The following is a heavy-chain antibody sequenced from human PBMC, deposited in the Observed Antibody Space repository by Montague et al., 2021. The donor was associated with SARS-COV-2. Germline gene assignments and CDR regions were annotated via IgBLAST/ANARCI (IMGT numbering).Heavy chain of an antibody. D-gene: IGHD3-9*01. CDR2: ISSSRSYI. CDR3: ARDMYYDILTGYYTY. V-gene: IGHV3-21*01. J-gene: IGHJ4*02. CDR1: GFTFSSYS. Sequence: SLRLSCAASGFTFSSYSMNWVRQAPGKGLEWVSSISSSRSYIYYADSVKGRFTISRDNAKNSLYLQMNSLRAEDTAVYYCARDMYYDILTGYYTYWGQGTLVTVSS.